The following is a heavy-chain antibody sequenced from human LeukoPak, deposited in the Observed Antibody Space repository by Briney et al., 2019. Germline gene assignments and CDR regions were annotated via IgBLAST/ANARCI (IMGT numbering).Heavy chain of an antibody. J-gene: IGHJ4*02. V-gene: IGHV3-30*04. Sequence: GGSLRLSCAASGFTFSSYAMHWVRQAPGKGLEWVAVISYDGSNKYYADSVKGRFTISRDNSKNTLYLQMGSLRVEDMAVYYCARAPRWQQLVPGYFDYWGQGTLVTVSS. CDR1: GFTFSSYA. D-gene: IGHD6-13*01. CDR2: ISYDGSNK. CDR3: ARAPRWQQLVPGYFDY.